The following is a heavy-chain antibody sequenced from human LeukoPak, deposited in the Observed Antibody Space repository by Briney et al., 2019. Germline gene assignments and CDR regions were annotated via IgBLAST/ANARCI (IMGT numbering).Heavy chain of an antibody. J-gene: IGHJ3*02. CDR2: ISAYNGNT. V-gene: IGHV1-18*04. CDR1: GYTFTGYY. CDR3: ASSDYGGGSDAFDI. D-gene: IGHD4-23*01. Sequence: ASVKVSCKASGYTFTGYYMHWVRQAPGQGLEWMGWISAYNGNTNYAQKLQGRVTMTTDTSTSTAYMELRSLRSDDTAVYYCASSDYGGGSDAFDIWGQGTMVTVSS.